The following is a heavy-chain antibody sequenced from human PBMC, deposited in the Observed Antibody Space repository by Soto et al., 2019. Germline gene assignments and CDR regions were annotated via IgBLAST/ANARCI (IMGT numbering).Heavy chain of an antibody. CDR3: ARAAVAFDAFDL. V-gene: IGHV6-1*01. J-gene: IGHJ3*01. CDR2: TYLRSKWYN. CDR1: GDSVSSNSAT. D-gene: IGHD2-15*01. Sequence: QLQQSGPGLVKPSQTLSLTCGISGDSVSSNSATWNWIRQSPSTGLEWLGRTYLRSKWYNEYAVSVKSRIAISPDTSKNHYSRQLSSVTPEDTAVYFCARAAVAFDAFDLWGQGTVVTVSS.